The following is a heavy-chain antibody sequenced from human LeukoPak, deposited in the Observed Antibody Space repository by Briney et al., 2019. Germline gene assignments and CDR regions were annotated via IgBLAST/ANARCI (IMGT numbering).Heavy chain of an antibody. D-gene: IGHD2-2*01. CDR1: GDSISSGTYS. CDR3: ARETEELYSPSWGLYDCRYNMDV. Sequence: SETLSLTCTVSGDSISSGTYSWTWIRQPAGKGLEWIGGISTSGSTKFHPSLKSRVTMSLDTSENHFSLNIESVTAADTAIYYCARETEELYSPSWGLYDCRYNMDVWGRGTTVTVSS. J-gene: IGHJ6*03. V-gene: IGHV4-61*02. CDR2: ISTSGST.